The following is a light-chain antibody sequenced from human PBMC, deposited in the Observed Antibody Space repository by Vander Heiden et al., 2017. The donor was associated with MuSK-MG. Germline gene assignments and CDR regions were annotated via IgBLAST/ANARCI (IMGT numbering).Light chain of an antibody. CDR1: QSVSSQ. Sequence: QSVSSQLAWYQHKPDQPPRLIMYGASTRAAGILARFSGSGSGTEFTLTISSLQSEDFAVYYCQHDDICPLTFGRGTKVEIK. J-gene: IGKJ4*01. V-gene: IGKV3-15*01. CDR2: GAS. CDR3: QHDDICPLT.